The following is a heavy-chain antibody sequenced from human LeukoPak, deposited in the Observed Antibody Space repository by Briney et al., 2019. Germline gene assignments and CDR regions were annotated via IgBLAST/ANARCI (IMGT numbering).Heavy chain of an antibody. Sequence: PSETLSLTCVVSGYSIDNGYYWGWIRQPPGKGLEWIGSVHHSGSTFYNPSLKSRVTMSVDTSKNQFSLKVNSVTAADTGVYYCARGPPRLVPYWGQGTLVTVS. CDR1: GYSIDNGYY. CDR3: ARGPPRLVPY. J-gene: IGHJ4*02. V-gene: IGHV4-38-2*01. D-gene: IGHD6-6*01. CDR2: VHHSGST.